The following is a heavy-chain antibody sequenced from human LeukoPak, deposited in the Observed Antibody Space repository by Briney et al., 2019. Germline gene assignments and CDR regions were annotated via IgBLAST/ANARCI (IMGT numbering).Heavy chain of an antibody. J-gene: IGHJ5*02. CDR1: GGSISSYY. CDR3: ARQTSLWFGELEGWFDP. Sequence: PSETLSLTCTVSGGSISSYYWSWIRQPPGKGLEWIEYIYYSGSTNYNPSLKSRVTISVDTSKNQFSLKLSSVTAADTAVYYCARQTSLWFGELEGWFDPWGQGTLVTVSS. D-gene: IGHD3-10*01. V-gene: IGHV4-59*01. CDR2: IYYSGST.